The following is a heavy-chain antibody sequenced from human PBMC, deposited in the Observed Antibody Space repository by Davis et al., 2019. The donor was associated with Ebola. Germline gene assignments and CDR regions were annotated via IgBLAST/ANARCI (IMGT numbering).Heavy chain of an antibody. CDR3: AKDATLYGDYVRGYYYYGMDV. CDR2: ISNDGSEK. CDR1: GFTFSGSA. Sequence: PGGSLRLSCTASGFTFSGSAMHWVRQAPGKGLEWVTVISNDGSEKYYADSVKGRFTISRDNSKNTLYLQMNSLRAEDTAVYYCAKDATLYGDYVRGYYYYGMDVWGQGTTVTVSS. J-gene: IGHJ6*02. V-gene: IGHV3-30-3*01. D-gene: IGHD4-17*01.